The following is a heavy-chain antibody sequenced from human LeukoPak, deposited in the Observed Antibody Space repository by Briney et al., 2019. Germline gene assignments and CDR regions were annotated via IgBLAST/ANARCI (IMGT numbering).Heavy chain of an antibody. CDR1: GYTFTGYY. V-gene: IGHV1-2*02. CDR3: ARWTSGSYLSYYFDY. CDR2: INPNSGGT. D-gene: IGHD1-26*01. Sequence: VASVKVSCKASGYTFTGYYMHWVRQAPGQGLEWMGWINPNSGGTNYAQKFQGRVTMTRDTSISTAYMELSRLRSDDTAVYYCARWTSGSYLSYYFDYWGQGTPVTVSS. J-gene: IGHJ4*02.